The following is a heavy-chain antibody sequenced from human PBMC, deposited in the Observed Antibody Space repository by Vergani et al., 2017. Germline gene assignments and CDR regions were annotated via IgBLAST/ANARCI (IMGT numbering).Heavy chain of an antibody. V-gene: IGHV3-21*01. CDR1: GFTFSSYS. Sequence: EVQLVESGGGLVKPGGSLRLSCAASGFTFSSYSMNWVRQAPGKGLEWVSSISSSSSYIYYADSVKGRFTISRDNAKNSLYLQMNSLRAEDTAVYYCARGTLGVHIITMGAHWYFDLWGRGTLVTVSS. CDR2: ISSSSSYI. D-gene: IGHD3-10*01. CDR3: ARGTLGVHIITMGAHWYFDL. J-gene: IGHJ2*01.